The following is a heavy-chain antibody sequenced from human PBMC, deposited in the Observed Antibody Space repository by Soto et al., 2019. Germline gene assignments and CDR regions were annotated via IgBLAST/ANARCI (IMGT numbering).Heavy chain of an antibody. D-gene: IGHD3-10*01. CDR3: ARGGSMIRGRNFFDA. CDR1: GGSFSGYY. J-gene: IGHJ4*02. CDR2: INHSGST. V-gene: IGHV4-34*01. Sequence: SETHSLTCAVYGGSFSGYYWSWIRQPPGKGLEWIGEINHSGSTNYNPSLKSRVTISVDTSKNLFSLKLSSVTAADTSVYHCARGGSMIRGRNFFDAWGQGVPVTVSS.